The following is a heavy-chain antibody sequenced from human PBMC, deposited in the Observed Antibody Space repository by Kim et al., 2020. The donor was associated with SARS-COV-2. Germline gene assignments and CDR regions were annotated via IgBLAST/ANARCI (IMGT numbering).Heavy chain of an antibody. Sequence: SETLSLTCTVSGGSISSGSYYWSWIRQPAGKGLEWIGRIYTSGSTNYNPSLKSRVTISVDTSKNQFSLKLSSVTAADTAVYYCARVTYYYGSGSYYHDYWGQGTLVTVSS. V-gene: IGHV4-61*02. CDR1: GGSISSGSYY. CDR2: IYTSGST. CDR3: ARVTYYYGSGSYYHDY. J-gene: IGHJ4*02. D-gene: IGHD3-10*01.